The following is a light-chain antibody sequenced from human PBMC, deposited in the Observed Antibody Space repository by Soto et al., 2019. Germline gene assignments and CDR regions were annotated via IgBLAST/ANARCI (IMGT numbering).Light chain of an antibody. V-gene: IGKV3-11*01. J-gene: IGKJ4*01. CDR1: QSVSSY. Sequence: EIVLTQSPATLSLSPGERATLSCRASQSVSSYLAWYQHKPGQAPRLIIYDASNRATGIPARFSGSGSGTXXXXXXXXXXXXDFAVYYCQQRSYWPPTFGGGTKVEIK. CDR2: DAS. CDR3: QQRSYWPPT.